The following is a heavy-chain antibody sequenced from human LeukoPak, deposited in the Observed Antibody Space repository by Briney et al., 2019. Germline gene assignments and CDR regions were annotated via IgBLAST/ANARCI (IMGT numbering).Heavy chain of an antibody. CDR1: GFTFSSYS. V-gene: IGHV3-21*01. CDR2: ISSSSSYI. D-gene: IGHD6-13*01. CDR3: ARDRVGYENGMDV. J-gene: IGHJ6*02. Sequence: PGRSLRLSCAASGFTFSSYSMNWVRQAPGKGLEGVSSISSSSSYIYYADSVKGRFTISRDNAKNSLYLQMNSLRAEDTAVYYCARDRVGYENGMDVWGQGTTVTVSS.